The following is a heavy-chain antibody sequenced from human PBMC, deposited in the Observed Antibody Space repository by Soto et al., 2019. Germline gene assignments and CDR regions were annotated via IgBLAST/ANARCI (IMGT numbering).Heavy chain of an antibody. CDR3: ASYPIIVVGHKGGDYYYYGMDV. CDR2: IIPIFGTA. V-gene: IGHV1-69*01. J-gene: IGHJ6*02. CDR1: GGTFSSYA. Sequence: QVQLVQSGAEVKKPGSSVKVSCKASGGTFSSYAISWVRQAPGQGLEWMGGIIPIFGTANYAQKFQGRVTITADECTSTAYMEQSSMRSEDTAVYYCASYPIIVVGHKGGDYYYYGMDVWGQGTTVTVSS. D-gene: IGHD3-22*01.